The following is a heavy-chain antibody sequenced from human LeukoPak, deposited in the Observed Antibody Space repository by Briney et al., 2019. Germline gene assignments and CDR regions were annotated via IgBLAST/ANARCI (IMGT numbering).Heavy chain of an antibody. V-gene: IGHV4-34*01. CDR1: GGSFSGYY. CDR3: ARLPYGDYPTPFYYYYYFMDV. D-gene: IGHD4-17*01. CDR2: IYYSGST. Sequence: SETLSLTCAVYGGSFSGYYWSWIRQPPGKGLEWIGSIYYSGSTYYNPSLKSRVTISVDTSKNQFSLKLSSVTAADTAVYYCARLPYGDYPTPFYYYYYFMDVWGKGTTVIISS. J-gene: IGHJ6*03.